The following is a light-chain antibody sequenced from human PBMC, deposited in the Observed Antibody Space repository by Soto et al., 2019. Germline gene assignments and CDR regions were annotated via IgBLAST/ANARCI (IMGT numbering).Light chain of an antibody. CDR2: AAS. CDR1: QSVTSNY. Sequence: EVVLTQSPGTVSLSPGERATLSCRASQSVTSNYLAWYQQKPGQAPRLLIYAASSRATGIPDRLSGSGSGTHVTLRIRRPECEDFAEYGCQQYGRSVACTFGQGTQVAIK. CDR3: QQYGRSVACT. J-gene: IGKJ1*01. V-gene: IGKV3-20*01.